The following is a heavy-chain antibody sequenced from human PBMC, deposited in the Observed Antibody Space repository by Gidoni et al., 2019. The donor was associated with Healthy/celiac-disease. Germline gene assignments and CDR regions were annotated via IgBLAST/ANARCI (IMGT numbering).Heavy chain of an antibody. Sequence: HVQLVESGGGVVQPGRSLRLSCAASAFTFSSYGMHWVRQAPGKGLEWVAVISYDGSNKYYADSVKGRFTISRDNSKNTLYLQMNSLRAEDTAVYYCAKDLARYCSGGSCYSIDYWGQGTLVTVSS. V-gene: IGHV3-30*18. D-gene: IGHD2-15*01. CDR1: AFTFSSYG. CDR3: AKDLARYCSGGSCYSIDY. CDR2: ISYDGSNK. J-gene: IGHJ4*02.